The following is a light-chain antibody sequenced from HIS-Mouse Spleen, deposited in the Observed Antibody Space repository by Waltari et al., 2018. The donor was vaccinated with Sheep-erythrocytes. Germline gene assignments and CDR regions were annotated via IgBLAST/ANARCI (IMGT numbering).Light chain of an antibody. Sequence: QSALTRPRSVSGSPGQSVTISCTGTSSDVGGYNYVSWYQQHPGKAPKLMSYDVSKRPSGVPDRFSGSKSGNTASLTISGLQAEDEADYYCCSYAGSYNHVFATGTKVTVL. CDR3: CSYAGSYNHV. V-gene: IGLV2-11*01. CDR2: DVS. J-gene: IGLJ1*01. CDR1: SSDVGGYNY.